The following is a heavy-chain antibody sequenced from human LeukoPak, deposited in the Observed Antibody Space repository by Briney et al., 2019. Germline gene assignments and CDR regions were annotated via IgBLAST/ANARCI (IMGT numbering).Heavy chain of an antibody. D-gene: IGHD2-2*02. CDR1: GFIFRWHW. J-gene: IGHJ6*02. CDR3: ARVKGFVEVPVTILEDV. CDR2: INRDGSST. Sequence: GGSLRLSCAVSGFIFRWHWMHWVRQAPGKGLVWVSRINRDGSSTNYADSVKGRFTISRDNAKKSLFLQMNSLRAEDTAVYYCARVKGFVEVPVTILEDVWGQGTTVTVSS. V-gene: IGHV3-74*01.